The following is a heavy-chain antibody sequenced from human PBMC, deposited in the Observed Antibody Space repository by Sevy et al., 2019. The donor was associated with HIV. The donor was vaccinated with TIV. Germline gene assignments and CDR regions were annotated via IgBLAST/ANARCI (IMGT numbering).Heavy chain of an antibody. V-gene: IGHV3-49*03. CDR3: TTQGGELRPLRNAFDI. CDR2: IRSKAYGGTT. Sequence: GGSLRLSCTASGFTFGDYAMSWFRQAPGKGLEWVGFIRSKAYGGTTEYAASVKGRFTISRDDSKSIAYLQMNSLKTEDTAVYYCTTQGGELRPLRNAFDIWGQGTMVTVSS. D-gene: IGHD1-26*01. J-gene: IGHJ3*02. CDR1: GFTFGDYA.